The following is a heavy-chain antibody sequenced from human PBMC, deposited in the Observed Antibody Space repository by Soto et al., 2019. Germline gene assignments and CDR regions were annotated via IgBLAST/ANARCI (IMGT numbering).Heavy chain of an antibody. V-gene: IGHV3-23*01. J-gene: IGHJ5*02. CDR1: GFTFSTFA. CDR2: INLSGGST. CDR3: VKDGRVGP. D-gene: IGHD1-26*01. Sequence: EVQLLESGGGLVQPGGSLRLSCIASGFTFSTFAMSWVRQAPGKGLEWVSAINLSGGSTYYADSVKGRFTISRDNSKSMLYLQLNSLSVEDTAIYYCVKDGRVGPWGQGTLVTVSS.